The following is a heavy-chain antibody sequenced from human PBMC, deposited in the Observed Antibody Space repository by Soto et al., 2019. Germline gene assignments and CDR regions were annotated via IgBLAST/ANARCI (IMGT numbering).Heavy chain of an antibody. CDR3: ARDLLLDYGDSDPRGGMDV. CDR1: WDSVSSNSAA. Sequence: SQTLSLTCAISWDSVSSNSAAWNWIRQSPSRGLEWLGRTYYRSKWYNDYAVSVKSRITINPDTSKNQFSLQLNSVTPEDTAVYYCARDLLLDYGDSDPRGGMDVWGQGTTVTVSS. D-gene: IGHD4-17*01. CDR2: TYYRSKWYN. J-gene: IGHJ6*02. V-gene: IGHV6-1*01.